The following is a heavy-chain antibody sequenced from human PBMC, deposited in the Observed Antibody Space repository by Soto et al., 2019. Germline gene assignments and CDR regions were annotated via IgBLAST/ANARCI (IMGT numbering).Heavy chain of an antibody. V-gene: IGHV4-4*07. CDR1: GGSISSYY. Sequence: KTSDTLSLTCTVSGGSISSYYWSWIRQPAGKGLEWIGRIYTSGSTNYNPSLKSRVTMSVDTSKNQFSLKLGSVTAADTAVYYCASVTTSRGYYYYGMDVWGQGTTVTVSS. J-gene: IGHJ6*02. CDR2: IYTSGST. D-gene: IGHD4-17*01. CDR3: ASVTTSRGYYYYGMDV.